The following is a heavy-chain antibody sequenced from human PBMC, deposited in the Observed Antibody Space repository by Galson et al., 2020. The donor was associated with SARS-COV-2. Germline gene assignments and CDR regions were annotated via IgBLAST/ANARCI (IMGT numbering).Heavy chain of an antibody. D-gene: IGHD1-26*01. J-gene: IGHJ3*02. CDR1: GFTSDDYA. CDR2: ISGDGGST. Sequence: GGSLRLSCAASGFTSDDYAMHWVRQAPGKGLEWVSLISGDGGSTYYADSVKGRFTISRDNSKNSLYLQMNSLRTEDTALYYCATRPGSYYNFRAFDIWGQGTMVTVSS. CDR3: ATRPGSYYNFRAFDI. V-gene: IGHV3-43*02.